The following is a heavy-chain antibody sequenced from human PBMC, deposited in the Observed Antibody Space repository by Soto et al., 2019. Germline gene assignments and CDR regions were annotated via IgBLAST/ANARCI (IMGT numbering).Heavy chain of an antibody. D-gene: IGHD3-10*01. CDR2: IYSGGST. CDR3: ANGEPDHPMLPASVPTFQH. CDR1: GFIVSSNY. V-gene: IGHV3-66*01. Sequence: EVQVVESGGGLVQPGGSLRLSCAASGFIVSSNYMSWVRQAPGKGLEWVSVIYSGGSTYYADSVKGRFTISRDDSKNTLYLQMSSLRAEETAVYYCANGEPDHPMLPASVPTFQHWGQGTLVIVSS. J-gene: IGHJ1*01.